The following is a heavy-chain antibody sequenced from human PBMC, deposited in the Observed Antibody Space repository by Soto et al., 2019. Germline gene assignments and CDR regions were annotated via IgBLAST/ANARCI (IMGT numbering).Heavy chain of an antibody. D-gene: IGHD3-3*01. CDR2: INHSGST. CDR3: ARGITIFGVVTPPP. J-gene: IGHJ4*02. CDR1: GGSFSGYY. Sequence: SETLSLTCAVYGGSFSGYYWSWIRQPPGKGLEWIGEINHSGSTNYNPSLKSRVTISVDTSKNQFSLKLSSVTAADTAVYYCARGITIFGVVTPPPWGQGTQVTVSS. V-gene: IGHV4-34*01.